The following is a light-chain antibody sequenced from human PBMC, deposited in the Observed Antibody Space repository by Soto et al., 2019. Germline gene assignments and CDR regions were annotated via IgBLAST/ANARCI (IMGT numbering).Light chain of an antibody. Sequence: EVVVTQSPSTLSLSKGDIATLSCRASRSVRSPLAWYQQKPGQAPRLLIYGASNRATGIPARFSGSGSGTDFILTISSLQPEDFAVYYCHHRGNWGTFGQGTRLEIK. CDR3: HHRGNWGT. CDR2: GAS. J-gene: IGKJ5*01. V-gene: IGKV3-11*01. CDR1: RSVRSP.